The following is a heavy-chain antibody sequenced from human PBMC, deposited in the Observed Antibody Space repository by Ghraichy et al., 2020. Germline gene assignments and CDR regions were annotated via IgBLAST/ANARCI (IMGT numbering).Heavy chain of an antibody. CDR1: GGSISSSSYY. D-gene: IGHD1-14*01. J-gene: IGHJ5*02. V-gene: IGHV4-39*01. CDR2: IYYSGST. Sequence: PETLSLTCTVSGGSISSSSYYWGWIRQPPGKGLEWIGSIYYSGSTYYNPSLKSRVTISVDTSKNQFSLKLSSVTAADTAVYYCARPLSGGWFDPWGQGTLVTVSS. CDR3: ARPLSGGWFDP.